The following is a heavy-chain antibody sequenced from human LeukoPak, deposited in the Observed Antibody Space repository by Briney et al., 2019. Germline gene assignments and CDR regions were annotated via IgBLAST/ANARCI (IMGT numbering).Heavy chain of an antibody. CDR3: ARSGVYTVTTSYYYYMDV. CDR2: INPNSGGT. Sequence: GASVKVSCKASGYTFTGYYMHWVRQAPGQGLEWMGCINPNSGGTNYAQKFQGRVTMTRDTSISAAYMELSRLRSDDTAVYYCARSGVYTVTTSYYYYMDVWGKGTTVTVSS. D-gene: IGHD4-11*01. CDR1: GYTFTGYY. J-gene: IGHJ6*03. V-gene: IGHV1-2*02.